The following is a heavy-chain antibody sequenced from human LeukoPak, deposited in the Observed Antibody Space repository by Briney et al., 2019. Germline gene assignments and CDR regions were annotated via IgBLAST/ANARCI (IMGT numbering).Heavy chain of an antibody. CDR3: ARDDYGGKLYFDY. D-gene: IGHD4-23*01. CDR1: GFTFSSYS. CDR2: ISSSSSYI. J-gene: IGHJ4*02. V-gene: IGHV3-21*01. Sequence: PGGSLRLSCAASGFTFSSYSMNWVRQAPGKGLEWVSSISSSSSYIYYADSVKGRFTISRDNAKNSLYLQMNSLRAEDMAVYYCARDDYGGKLYFDYWGQGTLVTVSS.